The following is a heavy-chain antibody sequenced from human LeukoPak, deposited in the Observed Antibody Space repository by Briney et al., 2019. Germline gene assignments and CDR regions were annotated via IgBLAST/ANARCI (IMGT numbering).Heavy chain of an antibody. Sequence: GGSLRLSCAASGFTFSIYAMSWVRQAPGKGLQWVSSITSSGDGTYYADSVKGRFTISRDNSKNTLYLQMNSLRAEDTAVYYCAKDSYGFFVGHFDPWGQGTLVTVSS. J-gene: IGHJ5*02. D-gene: IGHD3-3*01. CDR2: ITSSGDGT. CDR1: GFTFSIYA. CDR3: AKDSYGFFVGHFDP. V-gene: IGHV3-23*01.